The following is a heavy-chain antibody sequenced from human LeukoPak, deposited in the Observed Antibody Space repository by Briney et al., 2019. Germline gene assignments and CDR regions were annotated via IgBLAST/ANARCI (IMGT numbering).Heavy chain of an antibody. CDR2: ISGSGSGGST. V-gene: IGHV3-23*01. J-gene: IGHJ4*02. D-gene: IGHD5-24*01. Sequence: SGGSLRLSCAASGFTFSSSAMSWVRQAPGKGLEWVSSISGSGSGGSTYYADSVKGRFTISRDNSKNTLYLQMNSLIAEDTAVYYCAKSGYNRFDYWGQGTRVTVS. CDR1: GFTFSSSA. CDR3: AKSGYNRFDY.